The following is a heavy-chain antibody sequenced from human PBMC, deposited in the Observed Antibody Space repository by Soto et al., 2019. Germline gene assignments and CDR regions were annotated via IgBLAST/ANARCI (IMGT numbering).Heavy chain of an antibody. D-gene: IGHD5-18*01. J-gene: IGHJ6*02. CDR2: IDPSDSYT. CDR3: ARLGYSYGSTHYYYGMDV. Sequence: AGESLKISCKGSGYSFTSYWISWVRQMPGKGLEWMGRIDPSDSYTNYSPSFQGHVTISADKSISTAYLQWSSLKASDTAMYYCARLGYSYGSTHYYYGMDVWGQGTTVTVSS. V-gene: IGHV5-10-1*01. CDR1: GYSFTSYW.